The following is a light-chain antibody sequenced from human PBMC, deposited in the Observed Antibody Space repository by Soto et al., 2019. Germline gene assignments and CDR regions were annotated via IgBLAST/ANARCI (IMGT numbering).Light chain of an antibody. Sequence: QSALTQPASVSGSPGQSITISCTGTSSDVGGYNYVSWYQQHPGKAPKLMIYEVSNRPSGVSNRFSGSKSGNTASLTISGLQAEDEADYYCSSYTTISTLEVFGGATKPTVL. J-gene: IGLJ3*02. CDR1: SSDVGGYNY. CDR3: SSYTTISTLEV. V-gene: IGLV2-14*01. CDR2: EVS.